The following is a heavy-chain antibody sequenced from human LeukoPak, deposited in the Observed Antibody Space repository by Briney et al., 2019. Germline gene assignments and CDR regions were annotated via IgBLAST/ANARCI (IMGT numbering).Heavy chain of an antibody. J-gene: IGHJ4*02. CDR3: AREGRVRGVIQPQSFDY. Sequence: GASVKVSCKASGYTFTSYYMHWVRQAPGQGLEWMGIINPSGGSTNYAQKFQGRVTMTRDTSTSTVYMELSSLRSEDTAVYYCAREGRVRGVIQPQSFDYWGQGTLVTVSS. D-gene: IGHD3-10*01. CDR1: GYTFTSYY. CDR2: INPSGGST. V-gene: IGHV1-46*01.